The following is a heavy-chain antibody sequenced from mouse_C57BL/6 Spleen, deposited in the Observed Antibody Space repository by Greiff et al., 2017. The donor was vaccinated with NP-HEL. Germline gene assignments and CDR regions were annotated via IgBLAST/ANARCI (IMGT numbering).Heavy chain of an antibody. V-gene: IGHV5-16*01. CDR3: ARDHYYYGSSYDLYFDV. J-gene: IGHJ1*03. CDR1: GFTFSDYY. Sequence: EVNLVESEGGLVQPGSSMKLSCTASGFTFSDYYMAWVRQVPEKGLEWVANINYDGSSTYYLDSLKSRFIISRDNAKNILYLQMSSLKSEDTATYYCARDHYYYGSSYDLYFDVWGTGTTVTVSS. D-gene: IGHD1-1*01. CDR2: INYDGSST.